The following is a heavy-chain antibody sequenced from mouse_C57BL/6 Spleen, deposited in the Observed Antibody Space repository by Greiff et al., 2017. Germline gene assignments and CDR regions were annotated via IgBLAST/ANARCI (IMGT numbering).Heavy chain of an antibody. J-gene: IGHJ3*01. Sequence: EVNLVESGGGLVQPGGSLSLSCAASGFTFTDYYMSWVRQPPGKALEWLGFIRNKANGYTTEYSASVKGRFTISRDNSQSILYLQMNALRAEDSATYYCARYGSSGYWFAYWGQGTLVTVSA. CDR3: ARYGSSGYWFAY. D-gene: IGHD3-2*02. V-gene: IGHV7-3*01. CDR2: IRNKANGYTT. CDR1: GFTFTDYY.